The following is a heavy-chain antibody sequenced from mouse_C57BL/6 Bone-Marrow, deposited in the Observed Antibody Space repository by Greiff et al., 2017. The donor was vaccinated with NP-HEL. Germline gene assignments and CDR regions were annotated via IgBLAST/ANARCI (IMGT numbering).Heavy chain of an antibody. J-gene: IGHJ2*01. V-gene: IGHV10-1*01. CDR2: VRSKSNNYAT. CDR1: GFSFNTYA. D-gene: IGHD2-3*01. CDR3: VRQGYDGYYLDY. Sequence: DVHLVESGGGLVQPKGSLKLSCAASGFSFNTYAMNWVRQAPGKGLEWVARVRSKSNNYATYYADSLKDRFTISRDDSESMLYLQMNNLKPEDTAMYYCVRQGYDGYYLDYWGQGTTLTVSS.